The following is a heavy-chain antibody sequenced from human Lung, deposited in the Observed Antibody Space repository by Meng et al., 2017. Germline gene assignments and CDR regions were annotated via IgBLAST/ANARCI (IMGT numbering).Heavy chain of an antibody. CDR3: TWDDKAVSDY. V-gene: IGHV3-15*01. D-gene: IGHD3-9*01. J-gene: IGHJ4*02. CDR1: VFYFSTAW. Sequence: DVHLLESGGDLVKPGGSLRLSCAASVFYFSTAWMSWVRQAPGKGLEWVGRIKSNTDGGTTEYAAPVTGRFTISRDDSKSTLNLHLSGLRTDDTGVYYCTWDDKAVSDYWGQGTLVTVSS. CDR2: IKSNTDGGTT.